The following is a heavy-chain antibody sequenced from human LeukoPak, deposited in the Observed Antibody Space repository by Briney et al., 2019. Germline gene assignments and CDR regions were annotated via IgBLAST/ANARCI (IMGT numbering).Heavy chain of an antibody. CDR1: GYTFNKYW. CDR3: ATKQWLAPPPDS. V-gene: IGHV3-74*01. J-gene: IGHJ4*02. D-gene: IGHD6-19*01. CDR2: INTDGTVT. Sequence: PGGSLRLSCAASGYTFNKYWMRWVRQAPGKGLESVSRINTDGTVTTYADSVKGRFTVSRDNADNTMFLQMNSVRDEDTAVYYCATKQWLAPPPDSWGQGTPVTVSS.